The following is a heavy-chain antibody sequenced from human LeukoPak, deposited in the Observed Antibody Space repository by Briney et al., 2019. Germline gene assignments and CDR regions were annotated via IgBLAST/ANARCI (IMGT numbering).Heavy chain of an antibody. J-gene: IGHJ5*02. CDR3: ASTSCYNCYWFDP. V-gene: IGHV1-46*03. CDR1: GYTFTSYY. Sequence: ASXKVSCKASGYTFTSYYMHWVRQAPGQGLEWMGIINPSGGSTTYAQKFQGRVTMTSDTSTRTVYMELSSLRSEDTAFYYCASTSCYNCYWFDPWGQGTLVTVSS. D-gene: IGHD2-2*02. CDR2: INPSGGST.